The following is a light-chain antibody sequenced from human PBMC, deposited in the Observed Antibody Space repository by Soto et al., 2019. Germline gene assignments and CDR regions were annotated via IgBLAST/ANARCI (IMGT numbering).Light chain of an antibody. CDR3: CSYAGSYSWV. CDR1: SSDVGAYNY. Sequence: QSALTQPRSVSGSPGQSVTISCTGTSSDVGAYNYVSWYQHHPGKAPKVMIYDVSERPSGVPDRFSGSKSDNKASLTISGLQAEDEADHYCCSYAGSYSWVFGGGTKLTVL. CDR2: DVS. J-gene: IGLJ3*02. V-gene: IGLV2-11*01.